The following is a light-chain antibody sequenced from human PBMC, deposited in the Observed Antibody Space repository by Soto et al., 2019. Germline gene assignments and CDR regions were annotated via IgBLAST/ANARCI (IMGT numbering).Light chain of an antibody. Sequence: EFVLPHSQAPLPLSQGDKPTLSCRASQGLRPYLAWSQQKPGQAPSLLIYEASNRAPGIPARFSGSGSGTDFTLTISSLEPEDFAVYFCQQRTNWPTFGGGTKVEIK. CDR2: EAS. J-gene: IGKJ4*01. CDR1: QGLRPY. V-gene: IGKV3-11*01. CDR3: QQRTNWPT.